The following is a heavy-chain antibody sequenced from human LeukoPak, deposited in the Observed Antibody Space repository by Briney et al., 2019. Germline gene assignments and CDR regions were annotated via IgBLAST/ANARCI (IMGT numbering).Heavy chain of an antibody. CDR3: AREGLVYYFDY. Sequence: ASVKVSCKASGYTFTGYYMHWVRQAPGQGLEWMGWINPNRGGTNYAQKFQGRVTMTRDTSISTAYLELSRLRSDDTAVYFCAREGLVYYFDYWGQGTLVTVSS. V-gene: IGHV1-2*02. CDR1: GYTFTGYY. J-gene: IGHJ4*02. CDR2: INPNRGGT. D-gene: IGHD3/OR15-3a*01.